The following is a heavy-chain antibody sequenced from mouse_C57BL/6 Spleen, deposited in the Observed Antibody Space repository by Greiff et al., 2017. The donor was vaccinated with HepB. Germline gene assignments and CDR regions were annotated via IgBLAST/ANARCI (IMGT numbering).Heavy chain of an antibody. D-gene: IGHD1-1*01. J-gene: IGHJ2*01. V-gene: IGHV1-72*01. CDR2: IDPNSGGT. Sequence: VQLQQSGAELVKPGASVKLSCKASGYTFTSYWMHWVKQRPGRGLEWIGRIDPNSGGTKYNEKFKSKATLTVDKPSSTAYMQLSSLTSEDSAVYDCARCYYGSSFYFDYWGQGTTLTVSS. CDR3: ARCYYGSSFYFDY. CDR1: GYTFTSYW.